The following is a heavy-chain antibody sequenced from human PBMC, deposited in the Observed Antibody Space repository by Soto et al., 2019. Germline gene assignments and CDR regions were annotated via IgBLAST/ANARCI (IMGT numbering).Heavy chain of an antibody. CDR1: GGSISSYY. Sequence: SETLSLTCTVSGGSISSYYWSWIRQPPGKGLEWIGYIYYSGSTNYNPSLKSRVTISVDTSKNQFSLKLSSVTAADTAVCYCAREATTVTRPSWFDPWGQGTLVTVSS. J-gene: IGHJ5*02. CDR2: IYYSGST. V-gene: IGHV4-59*01. CDR3: AREATTVTRPSWFDP. D-gene: IGHD4-17*01.